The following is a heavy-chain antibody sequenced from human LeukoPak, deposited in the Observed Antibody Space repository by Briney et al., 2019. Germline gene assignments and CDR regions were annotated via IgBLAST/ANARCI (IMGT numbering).Heavy chain of an antibody. CDR3: AAGPTSDYYYGMDV. CDR2: IVVGSGNT. V-gene: IGHV1-58*02. J-gene: IGHJ6*02. Sequence: SVKVSCKASGFTFTSSAMQWVRQARGQRLEWIGWIVVGSGNTSYAQKFQERVTITRDMSTSTAYMELSSLRSEDTAVYYCAAGPTSDYYYGMDVWGQGTTVTVSS. CDR1: GFTFTSSA.